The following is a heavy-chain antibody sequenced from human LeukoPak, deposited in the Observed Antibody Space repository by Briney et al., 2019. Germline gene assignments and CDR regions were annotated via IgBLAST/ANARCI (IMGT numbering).Heavy chain of an antibody. CDR1: GFTFSRHA. D-gene: IGHD1-26*01. J-gene: IGHJ4*02. V-gene: IGHV3-64*01. CDR3: AREAVGAAIDY. Sequence: GGSLRLSCAASGFTFSRHAMHWVRQAPGKGLEYVSVISSNGGSTYYGNSVEGRFTISRDNSKNTLYLQMGSLRTEDMAVYYCAREAVGAAIDYWGQGTLVTVSS. CDR2: ISSNGGST.